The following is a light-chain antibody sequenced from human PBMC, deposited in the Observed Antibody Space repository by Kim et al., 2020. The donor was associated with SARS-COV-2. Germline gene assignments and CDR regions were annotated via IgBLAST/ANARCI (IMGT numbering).Light chain of an antibody. CDR1: NIGIKS. CDR2: YDS. J-gene: IGLJ3*02. V-gene: IGLV3-21*04. Sequence: PGKTARITCGGNNIGIKSVHWYQHKPGQAPVLVIYYDSDRPSGIPERFSGSNSGNTATLTSSRVEAGDEADYYCQVWDSSSDHWVFGGGTKLTVL. CDR3: QVWDSSSDHWV.